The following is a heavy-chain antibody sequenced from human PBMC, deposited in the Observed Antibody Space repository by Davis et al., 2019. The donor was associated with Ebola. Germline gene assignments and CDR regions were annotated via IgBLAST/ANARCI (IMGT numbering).Heavy chain of an antibody. J-gene: IGHJ4*02. V-gene: IGHV3-53*01. CDR2: VYNTGTT. D-gene: IGHD5-12*01. CDR1: GFSVSGDN. Sequence: GESLKISCRASGFSVSGDNLSWLRQAPGKGLEWISIVYNTGTTHYADSVKGRFTLSKDNSKNTMDLQMHNLRGDDTAIYYCARVYSGTYLGDWGQGTLVTVSS. CDR3: ARVYSGTYLGD.